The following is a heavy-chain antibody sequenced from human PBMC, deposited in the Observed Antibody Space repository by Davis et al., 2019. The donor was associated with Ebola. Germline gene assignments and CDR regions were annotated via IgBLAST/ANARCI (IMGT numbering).Heavy chain of an antibody. CDR2: INPNSGGT. CDR3: ARSGGAAAGTGTIKF. V-gene: IGHV1-2*02. J-gene: IGHJ4*02. D-gene: IGHD6-13*01. Sequence: ASVTVSCKASGYTFTGYYMHWVRQAPGQGLEWMGWINPNSGGTNYAQKFQGRVTMTRDTSISTAYMELSRLRSDDTAVYYCARSGGAAAGTGTIKFWGQGTLVTVSS. CDR1: GYTFTGYY.